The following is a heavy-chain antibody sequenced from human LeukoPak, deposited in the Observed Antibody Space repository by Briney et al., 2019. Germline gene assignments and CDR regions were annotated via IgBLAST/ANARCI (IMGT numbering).Heavy chain of an antibody. J-gene: IGHJ6*02. Sequence: KPSETLSLTCAVYGGSFSGYYWSWIRQPPGKGLEWIGYIYYSGSTNYNPSLKSRVTISVDTSKNQFSLKLSSVTAADTAVYYCARVKGGYDSGDGIAVADYYYGMDVWGQGTTVTVSS. D-gene: IGHD6-19*01. CDR1: GGSFSGYY. V-gene: IGHV4-59*01. CDR3: ARVKGGYDSGDGIAVADYYYGMDV. CDR2: IYYSGST.